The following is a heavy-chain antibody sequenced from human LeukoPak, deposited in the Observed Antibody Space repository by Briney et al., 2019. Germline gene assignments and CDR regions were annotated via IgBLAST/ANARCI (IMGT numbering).Heavy chain of an antibody. CDR3: ARVGELARYFDWLYFDY. CDR2: IYYSGST. CDR1: GGSISSYY. Sequence: MASETLSLTCTVSGGSISSYYWSWIRQPPGKGLEWIGYIYYSGSTNYNPSLKSRVTISVDTSKNQFSLKLSSVTAADTAVYYCARVGELARYFDWLYFDYWGQGTLVTVSS. J-gene: IGHJ4*02. D-gene: IGHD3-9*01. V-gene: IGHV4-59*01.